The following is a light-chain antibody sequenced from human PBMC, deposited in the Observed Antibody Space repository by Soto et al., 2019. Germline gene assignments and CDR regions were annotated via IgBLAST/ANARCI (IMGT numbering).Light chain of an antibody. CDR3: QQYASSRT. Sequence: EIVLTQSPGTLSLSPGERATLSCRASQSVSRNYLAWYQQKPGQAPRLLIYGASNRATGIPDRFRGSGSGTDFSLTITRLEPEDFAVYYCQQYASSRTFGQGTKVEF. J-gene: IGKJ1*01. CDR1: QSVSRNY. V-gene: IGKV3-20*01. CDR2: GAS.